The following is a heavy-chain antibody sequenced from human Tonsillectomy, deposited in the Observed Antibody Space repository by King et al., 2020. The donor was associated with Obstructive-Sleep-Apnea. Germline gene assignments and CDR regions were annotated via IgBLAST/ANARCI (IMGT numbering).Heavy chain of an antibody. V-gene: IGHV3-73*01. D-gene: IGHD6-19*01. CDR1: GFTFSGSA. CDR3: TRLRTSDWYDGFDI. CDR2: MRNKADNYAT. J-gene: IGHJ3*02. Sequence: VQLVESGGGLVQPGGSLKLSCEASGFTFSGSAMHWVRQASGKGLEWFGRMRNKADNYATPYISSLKGRFTISRDDSKNTAYLQMNSLNIEDTAVYYCTRLRTSDWYDGFDIWGQGTLVTVSS.